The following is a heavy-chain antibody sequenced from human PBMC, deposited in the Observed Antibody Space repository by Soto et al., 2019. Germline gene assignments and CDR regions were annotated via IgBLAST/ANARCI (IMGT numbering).Heavy chain of an antibody. CDR2: ISSSGSTI. D-gene: IGHD3-22*01. CDR3: ARGGYYYDSSGFEAFDI. J-gene: IGHJ3*02. V-gene: IGHV3-48*04. CDR1: GFTFSSYG. Sequence: VQLVQSGAEVKKPGRSLRLSCAASGFTFSSYGMHWVRQAPGKGLEWVSYISSSGSTIYYADSVKGRFTISRDNAKNSLYLQMNSLRAEDTAVYYCARGGYYYDSSGFEAFDIWGQGTMVTVSS.